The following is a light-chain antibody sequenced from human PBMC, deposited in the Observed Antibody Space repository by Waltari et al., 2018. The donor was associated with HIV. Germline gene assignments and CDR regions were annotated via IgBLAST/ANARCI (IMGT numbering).Light chain of an antibody. CDR2: VAS. CDR3: MQAVEKWT. Sequence: DIVMNQSTLSLSVNPGEPASISRRSNQGLLHSNGYTYLDWYVKKPGQSPQLLIFVASRRASGVPDRFSGSASGTDFTLKISRVEAEDVGVYYCMQAVEKWTFGPGTKVEI. V-gene: IGKV2-28*01. CDR1: QGLLHSNGYTY. J-gene: IGKJ1*01.